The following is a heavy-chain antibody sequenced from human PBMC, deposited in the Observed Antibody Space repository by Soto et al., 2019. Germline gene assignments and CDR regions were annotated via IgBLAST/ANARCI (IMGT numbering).Heavy chain of an antibody. D-gene: IGHD3-10*02. Sequence: SVKVSCKASGGTFSSYAISWVRQAPGQGLEWMGGIIPIFGTANYAQKFQGRVTITADESTSTAYMELSILRSEDTAVYYCATASKCSVRLSCEDYYYGMDVWGQGTTVTVSS. J-gene: IGHJ6*02. CDR3: ATASKCSVRLSCEDYYYGMDV. CDR2: IIPIFGTA. V-gene: IGHV1-69*13. CDR1: GGTFSSYA.